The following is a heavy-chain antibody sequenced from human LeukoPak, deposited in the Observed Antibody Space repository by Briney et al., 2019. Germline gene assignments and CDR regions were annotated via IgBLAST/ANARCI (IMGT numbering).Heavy chain of an antibody. CDR3: ARDRDQHNAFDI. V-gene: IGHV3-33*01. J-gene: IGHJ3*02. CDR2: IWYDGSNK. CDR1: GFTFSSYG. Sequence: PGGSLRLSCAASGFTFSSYGMHWVRQAPGKGLEWVAVIWYDGSNKYYADSVKGRFTISRDNSKNTLYLQMNSLRAEDTAVYYCARDRDQHNAFDIWGQGTMVTVSS.